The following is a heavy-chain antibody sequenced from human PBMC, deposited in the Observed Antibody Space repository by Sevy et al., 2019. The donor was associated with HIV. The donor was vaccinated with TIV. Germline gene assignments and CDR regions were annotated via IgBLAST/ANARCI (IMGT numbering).Heavy chain of an antibody. D-gene: IGHD6-19*01. J-gene: IGHJ4*02. CDR2: IRYSGST. Sequence: SETLSLTCTVSGASISSSGYYWGWIRQPPGKGLEWIASIRYSGSTYYNPSLRSRVTISADASKNQFSLKLNSVTVADTAVYYCAGPILTYRSGWSYYDHWGQGTVVTVSS. CDR1: GASISSSGYY. V-gene: IGHV4-39*01. CDR3: AGPILTYRSGWSYYDH.